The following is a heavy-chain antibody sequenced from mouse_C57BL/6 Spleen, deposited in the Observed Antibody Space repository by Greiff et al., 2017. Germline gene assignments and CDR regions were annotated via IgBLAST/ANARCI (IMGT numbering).Heavy chain of an antibody. J-gene: IGHJ4*01. CDR1: GYTFTSYW. Sequence: QVQLQQPGTELVKPGASVKLSCKASGYTFTSYWMHWVKPRPGQGLEWIGNINPSNGGTNYNAKFKSKATLTVDKSSSTAYMQLSSLTSEDSAVYYCARIDGYYSYYYAMDYWGQGTSVTVSS. CDR2: INPSNGGT. D-gene: IGHD2-3*01. V-gene: IGHV1-53*01. CDR3: ARIDGYYSYYYAMDY.